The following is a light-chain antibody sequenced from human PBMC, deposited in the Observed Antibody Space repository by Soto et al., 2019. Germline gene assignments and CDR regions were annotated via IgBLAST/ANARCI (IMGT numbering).Light chain of an antibody. CDR1: SSDVGRYNY. CDR2: DVS. V-gene: IGLV2-14*01. CDR3: SPYTGSGTRV. Sequence: QSALTQPASVSGSPGQSITISCTGTSSDVGRYNYVSWYQQHPGKAPKLMIHDVSNRPSGVSNRFSGSKSGNTASLTISGLQAEDEADYYCSPYTGSGTRVFGTGTKLTVL. J-gene: IGLJ1*01.